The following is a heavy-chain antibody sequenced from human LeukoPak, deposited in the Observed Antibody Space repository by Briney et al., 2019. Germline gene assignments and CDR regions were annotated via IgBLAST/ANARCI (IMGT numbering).Heavy chain of an antibody. CDR3: ARDATVTPYYFDY. CDR1: GFTFSSYW. CDR2: IKQDGSEK. V-gene: IGHV3-7*01. Sequence: GGSLRLSCAASGFTFSSYWMSWVRQAPGKGLEWVANIKQDGSEKYYVDSVKGRFTISRDNAKNSLYLQMNSLRAEDTAVYYCARDATVTPYYFDYWGQGTLVTVSS. D-gene: IGHD4-17*01. J-gene: IGHJ4*02.